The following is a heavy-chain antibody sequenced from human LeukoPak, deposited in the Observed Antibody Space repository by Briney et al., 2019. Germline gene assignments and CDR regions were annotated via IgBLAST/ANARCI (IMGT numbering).Heavy chain of an antibody. J-gene: IGHJ4*02. V-gene: IGHV4-38-2*02. CDR2: IYHSGST. Sequence: SETLSLTCTVSGGSISSGYYWGWIRQPPGKGLEWIGSIYHSGSTYYNPSLKSRVTISVDTSKNQFSLKLSSVTAADTAVYYCARDRSSGWLAPGYFDYWGQGTLVTVSS. CDR3: ARDRSSGWLAPGYFDY. D-gene: IGHD6-19*01. CDR1: GGSISSGYY.